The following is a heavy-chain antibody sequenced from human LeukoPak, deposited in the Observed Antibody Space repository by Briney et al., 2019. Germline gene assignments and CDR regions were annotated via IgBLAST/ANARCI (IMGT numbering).Heavy chain of an antibody. V-gene: IGHV3-23*01. Sequence: GGXLRLSRAASGFTFSSYAMSWVRQAPGKGLEWVSAISGSGGSTYYADSVKGRFTISRDNYKNRLYLQMNSLRAEDTAVYYCAKDLQHWLVWGQGTLVTVSS. CDR1: GFTFSSYA. CDR3: AKDLQHWLV. J-gene: IGHJ4*02. D-gene: IGHD6-19*01. CDR2: ISGSGGST.